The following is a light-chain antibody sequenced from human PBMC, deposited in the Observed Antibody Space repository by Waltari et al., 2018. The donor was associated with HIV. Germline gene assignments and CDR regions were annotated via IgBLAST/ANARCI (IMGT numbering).Light chain of an antibody. J-gene: IGLJ3*02. Sequence: QAVLTQPASLSASPGTSASLTCSLRSGINVDTYRIYWNQQKPGSPPQYLLKYKSDSDRQQGSGVPSRFSGSKDASANAGILLISGLQSEDEADYYCMIWHSSAWVFGGGTKLTVL. V-gene: IGLV5-45*01. CDR1: SGINVDTYR. CDR2: YKSDSDR. CDR3: MIWHSSAWV.